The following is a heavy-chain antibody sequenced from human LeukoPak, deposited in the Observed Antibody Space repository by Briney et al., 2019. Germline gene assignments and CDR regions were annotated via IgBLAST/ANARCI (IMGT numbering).Heavy chain of an antibody. V-gene: IGHV1-46*01. CDR2: INPSGGST. J-gene: IGHJ6*02. Sequence: ASVKVSCKASGYTFTSYYMHWVRQAPGQGLEWMGIINPSGGSTSYAQKFQGRVTMTRDTSTSTVYMELSSLRSEDTAVYYCASQLLSGDYYYYGMDVWGQGTTVTVSS. CDR1: GYTFTSYY. D-gene: IGHD2-2*01. CDR3: ASQLLSGDYYYYGMDV.